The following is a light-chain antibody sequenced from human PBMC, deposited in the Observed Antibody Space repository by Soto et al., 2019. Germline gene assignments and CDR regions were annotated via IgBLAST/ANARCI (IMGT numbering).Light chain of an antibody. Sequence: QSALTQPRSVSGSPGQSVTISCTGTSSDVGSYNFVSWYQHHPGKAPKLMIFDVSKRPSGVPDRFSGSKSGNTASLTISGLQAEDEADYYCCSYAGSYTWVFGTGPKVTVL. CDR1: SSDVGSYNF. V-gene: IGLV2-11*01. CDR3: CSYAGSYTWV. CDR2: DVS. J-gene: IGLJ1*01.